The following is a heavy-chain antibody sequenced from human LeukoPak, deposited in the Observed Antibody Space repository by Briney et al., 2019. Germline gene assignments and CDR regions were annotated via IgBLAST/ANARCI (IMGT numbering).Heavy chain of an antibody. CDR3: ATLTGGDDAFDI. D-gene: IGHD4-23*01. V-gene: IGHV4-39*07. CDR1: GGSISSSSYY. Sequence: SETLSLTCTVSGGSISSSSYYWGWIRQPPGKGLEWIGTIYYSGSTYYNPSLKSRVTISVDTSKNQFSLKLSSVTAADTAVYYCATLTGGDDAFDIWGQGTMVTVSS. CDR2: IYYSGST. J-gene: IGHJ3*02.